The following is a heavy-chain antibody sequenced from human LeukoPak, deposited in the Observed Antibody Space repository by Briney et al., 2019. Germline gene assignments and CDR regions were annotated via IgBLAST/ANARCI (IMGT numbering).Heavy chain of an antibody. D-gene: IGHD4-17*01. CDR1: GGSINSYY. CDR2: IYYSGST. V-gene: IGHV4-59*08. J-gene: IGHJ4*02. CDR3: ARHPTTVTPFDY. Sequence: PSETLSLTRTVSGGSINSYYWSWIRQPPGKGLEWIGYIYYSGSTNYNPSLKSRVTISVDTSKNQFSLKVSSVTAADTAVYYCARHPTTVTPFDYWGQGTLVTVSS.